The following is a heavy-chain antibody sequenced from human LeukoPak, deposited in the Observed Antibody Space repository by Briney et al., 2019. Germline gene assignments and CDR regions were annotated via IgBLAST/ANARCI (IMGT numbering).Heavy chain of an antibody. J-gene: IGHJ4*02. D-gene: IGHD6-13*01. CDR2: IKQDGREK. CDR3: ASTTAGFDY. Sequence: GGSLRLSCAASGFTLSSYWMSWVRQAPGKGVEGVAHIKQDGREKYYVDSVKGRFTISRDNPKNSLYLQMNSLRAEDTAVYYCASTTAGFDYWGQGTLVTVSS. V-gene: IGHV3-7*01. CDR1: GFTLSSYW.